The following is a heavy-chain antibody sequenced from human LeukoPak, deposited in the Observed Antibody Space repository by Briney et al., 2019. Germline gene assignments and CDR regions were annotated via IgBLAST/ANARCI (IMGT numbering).Heavy chain of an antibody. CDR2: IKQDGSEK. J-gene: IGHJ4*02. Sequence: PGGSLRLSCAASGFTFSSYWMSWVRQAPGKGLEWVANIKQDGSEKYYVDSVKGRFTISRDNAKTSLYLQMNSLRAEDTAVYYCARGLIAWWRDGYNFDYWGQGTLVTVSS. CDR3: ARGLIAWWRDGYNFDY. CDR1: GFTFSSYW. V-gene: IGHV3-7*01. D-gene: IGHD5-24*01.